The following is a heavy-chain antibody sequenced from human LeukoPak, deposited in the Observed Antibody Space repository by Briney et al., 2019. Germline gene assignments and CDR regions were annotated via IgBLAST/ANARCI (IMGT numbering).Heavy chain of an antibody. CDR2: MNPNSGNT. Sequence: ASVKVSCKASGYTLTSYDINWVRQATGQGLEWMGWMNPNSGNTGYAQKFQGRVTMTRNTSISTAYMELSSLRSEDTAVYYCARVFALQGYYYYGMDVWGQGTTVTVSS. D-gene: IGHD4-11*01. CDR3: ARVFALQGYYYYGMDV. V-gene: IGHV1-8*01. J-gene: IGHJ6*02. CDR1: GYTLTSYD.